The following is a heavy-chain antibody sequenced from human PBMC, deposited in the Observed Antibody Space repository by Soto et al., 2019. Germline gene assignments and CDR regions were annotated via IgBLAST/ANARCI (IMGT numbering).Heavy chain of an antibody. CDR2: IGSSGSHI. D-gene: IGHD1-1*01. CDR1: GFTFSSYS. Sequence: GGSLRLSCAASGFTFSSYSMNWVRQTPGKGLEWISCIGSSGSHIYYADSVKGRLSISRGNANNFLYLQMNSLRAEDTALYYCATMGMSATALDPFDIWGQGTMVTVSS. CDR3: ATMGMSATALDPFDI. V-gene: IGHV3-21*01. J-gene: IGHJ3*02.